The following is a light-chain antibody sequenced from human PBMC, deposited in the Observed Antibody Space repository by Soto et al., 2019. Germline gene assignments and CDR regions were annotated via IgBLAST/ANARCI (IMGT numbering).Light chain of an antibody. CDR1: QRVSSDY. J-gene: IGKJ2*01. V-gene: IGKV3-20*01. Sequence: EIVLTQSPGTLSLSPGERATLSCRASQRVSSDYLAWYQQKPGQAPRLLLYGASNRATGIPDRFSGSGSGTDFTLTISRLEPEDFAVYSCQQYGSSPYTFGQGTKLEI. CDR3: QQYGSSPYT. CDR2: GAS.